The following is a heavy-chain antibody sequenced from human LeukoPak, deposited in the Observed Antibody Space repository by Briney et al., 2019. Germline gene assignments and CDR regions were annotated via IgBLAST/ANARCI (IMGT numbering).Heavy chain of an antibody. D-gene: IGHD3-10*01. V-gene: IGHV1-46*01. CDR3: ARGGFTTMVRGVIITLDAFDI. CDR1: GYSFTNYY. Sequence: ASVKVSCKASGYSFTNYYLHWVRQAPGKGFEWMGIINPGAGTTTYAQKFQGRVTMTRDTSTSTVYMELSSLRSEDTAVYYCARGGFTTMVRGVIITLDAFDIWGQGTMVTVSS. J-gene: IGHJ3*02. CDR2: INPGAGTT.